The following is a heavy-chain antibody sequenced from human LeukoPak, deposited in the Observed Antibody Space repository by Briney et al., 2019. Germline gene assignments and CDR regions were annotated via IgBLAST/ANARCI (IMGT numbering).Heavy chain of an antibody. V-gene: IGHV3-7*01. CDR2: IKQDGSEK. D-gene: IGHD3-22*01. CDR1: GFTFSSYW. Sequence: GGSLRLSCAASGFTFSSYWMSWVRQAPGKGLEWVANIKQDGSEKYYVDSVKGRFTISRDNAKNSLYLQMNSLRAEDTAVYYCARDFRYHDSSGYYSFDYWGQGTLVTVSS. CDR3: ARDFRYHDSSGYYSFDY. J-gene: IGHJ4*02.